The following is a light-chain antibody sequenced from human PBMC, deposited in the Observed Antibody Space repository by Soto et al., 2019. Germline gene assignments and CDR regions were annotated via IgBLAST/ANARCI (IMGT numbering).Light chain of an antibody. CDR1: QSISSH. J-gene: IGKJ4*01. CDR2: GAS. V-gene: IGKV3-11*01. CDR3: QQRINWPLT. Sequence: EIVLTQSPATLSLSPGERATLSCRASQSISSHLAWYQQKPGQAPRLLIYGASNSATGIPARFSGRGSGTDFTLTISSLVPEDLAVYYCQQRINWPLTFVGGTKVEIK.